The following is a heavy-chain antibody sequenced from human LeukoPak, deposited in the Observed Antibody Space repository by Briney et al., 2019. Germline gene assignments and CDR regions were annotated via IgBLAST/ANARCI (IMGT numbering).Heavy chain of an antibody. J-gene: IGHJ4*02. CDR1: GFTFSDYY. V-gene: IGHV3-11*04. CDR2: ISSSGSTI. D-gene: IGHD2-2*02. CDR3: GLYCSSTSCYTGYFDY. Sequence: GGSLRLSCAASGFTFSDYYMSWIRQAPGKGLEWVSYISSSGSTIYYADSVKGRFTIPRDNAKNSLYLQMNSLRAEDTAVYYCGLYCSSTSCYTGYFDYWGQGTLVTVSS.